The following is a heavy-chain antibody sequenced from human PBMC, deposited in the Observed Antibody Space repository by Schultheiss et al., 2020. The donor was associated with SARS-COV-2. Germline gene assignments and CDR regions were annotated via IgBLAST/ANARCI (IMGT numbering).Heavy chain of an antibody. D-gene: IGHD2-2*01. J-gene: IGHJ3*02. Sequence: ASVKVSCKASGYTFTSYDINWVRQATGQGLEWMGWMNPNSGNTGYAQKFQGRVTMTRNTSISTAYMELSSLRSEETAVYYCASLLNIVVVPAAMPETFDIWGQGTMVTVSS. CDR3: ASLLNIVVVPAAMPETFDI. CDR1: GYTFTSYD. V-gene: IGHV1-8*01. CDR2: MNPNSGNT.